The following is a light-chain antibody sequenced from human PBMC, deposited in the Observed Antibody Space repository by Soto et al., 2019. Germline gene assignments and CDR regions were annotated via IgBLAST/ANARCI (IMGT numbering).Light chain of an antibody. CDR3: CSYAGARV. CDR1: STAVGHSNS. CDR2: DVT. Sequence: QAVLTQPRSVSGSPGQSVTISCTGTSTAVGHSNSVSWYRQHPGKAPKLIIYDVTHRPSGVPERFSGSKSGNTASLTISGLQAEDEGDYFCCSYAGARVFGGGTKLTVL. V-gene: IGLV2-11*01. J-gene: IGLJ3*02.